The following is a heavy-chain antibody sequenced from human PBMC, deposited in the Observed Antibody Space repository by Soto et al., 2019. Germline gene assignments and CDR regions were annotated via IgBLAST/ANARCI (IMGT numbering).Heavy chain of an antibody. J-gene: IGHJ3*01. CDR2: LYDLDGS. D-gene: IGHD1-1*01. Sequence: GGSLRLSCAAFGFTISGKKYVAWVRQAPGKGLEWVSALYDLDGSFYAASVKGRFTTSSDSSKTTVYLQMNDLRPDDTAVYYCAHWHERENAYDVWGQGTTVTVSS. V-gene: IGHV3-53*01. CDR1: GFTISGKKY. CDR3: AHWHERENAYDV.